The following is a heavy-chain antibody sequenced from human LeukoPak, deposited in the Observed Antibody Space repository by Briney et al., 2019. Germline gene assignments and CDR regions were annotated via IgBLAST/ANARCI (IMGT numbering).Heavy chain of an antibody. CDR3: ARDPRGSEYSHFDS. V-gene: IGHV3-30*04. J-gene: IGHJ4*02. CDR2: IAHDGNNK. D-gene: IGHD3-10*01. CDR1: QFTFSNYV. Sequence: GRSLRLSCAASQFTFSNYVMHWVRQAPGKGLEWVAVIAHDGNNKFYSDSVKGRFTISRDNSKNTLYLQMNSLRAEDTAVYYCARDPRGSEYSHFDSWGQGTLVTVSS.